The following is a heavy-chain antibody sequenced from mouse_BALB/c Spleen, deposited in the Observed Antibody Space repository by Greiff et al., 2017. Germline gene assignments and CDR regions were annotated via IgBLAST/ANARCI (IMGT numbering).Heavy chain of an antibody. V-gene: IGHV14-3*02. Sequence: VQLQQSGAELVKPGASVKLSCTASGFNIKDTYMHWVKQRPEQGLEWIGRIDPANGNTKYDPKFQGKTTITADTSSNTAYLQLSSLTSEDTAVYYCARPDTTASFAYWGQGTLVTVSA. CDR3: ARPDTTASFAY. J-gene: IGHJ3*01. CDR2: IDPANGNT. D-gene: IGHD1-1*01. CDR1: GFNIKDTY.